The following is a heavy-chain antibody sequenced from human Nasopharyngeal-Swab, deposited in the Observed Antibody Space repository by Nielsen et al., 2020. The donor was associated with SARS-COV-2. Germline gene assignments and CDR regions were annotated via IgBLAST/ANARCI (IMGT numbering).Heavy chain of an antibody. CDR1: GFTFSSYG. V-gene: IGHV3-30*18. D-gene: IGHD6-19*01. CDR2: ISYDGSNK. Sequence: GGSLRLSCAASGFTFSSYGMHWVRQAPGKGLEWVAVISYDGSNKYYADSVKGRFTISRDNSKNTLYLQMNSLRAEDTAVYYCAKGRNRILVTGTLFDYWGQGTLVTVSS. J-gene: IGHJ4*02. CDR3: AKGRNRILVTGTLFDY.